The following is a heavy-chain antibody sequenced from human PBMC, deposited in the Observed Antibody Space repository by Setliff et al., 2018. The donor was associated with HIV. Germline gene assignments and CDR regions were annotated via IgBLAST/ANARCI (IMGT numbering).Heavy chain of an antibody. Sequence: GGSLRLSCAASGFTFSAYSMNWVRQVPGKGLEWVSCISTSGNFIYYADSVKGRFTASRDNAKNSLYLQMNSLRAGDTAVYYCLRGGFFGDIPNCWGQGTLVTVSS. CDR1: GFTFSAYS. D-gene: IGHD4-17*01. V-gene: IGHV3-21*06. J-gene: IGHJ4*02. CDR3: LRGGFFGDIPNC. CDR2: ISTSGNFI.